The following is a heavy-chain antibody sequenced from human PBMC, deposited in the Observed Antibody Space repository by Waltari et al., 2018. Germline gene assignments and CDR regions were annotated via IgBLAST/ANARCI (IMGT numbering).Heavy chain of an antibody. CDR1: G. Sequence: GRNRARQGPGKGWEGMAVLSHDGSQNSSPDPWKGRFITSTDNAHSTMMWQVNSVRGEDTALYYCATLSGASDAFEIWGQGTTVTVSS. CDR3: ATLSGASDAFEI. V-gene: IGHV3-30*03. J-gene: IGHJ3*02. D-gene: IGHD2-15*01. CDR2: LSHDGSQN.